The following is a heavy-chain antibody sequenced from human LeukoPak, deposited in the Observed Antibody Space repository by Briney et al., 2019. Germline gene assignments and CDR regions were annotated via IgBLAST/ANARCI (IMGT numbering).Heavy chain of an antibody. CDR1: GFTVSSNY. Sequence: GGSLRLSCAASGFTVSSNYMSWVRQAPGKGLEWVSVIYSGGSTYYADSVKGRFTISRDNSKNTLYLQMNSLRAEDTAVYYCARRISGSSWLNAFDIWGQGTMVTVSS. CDR2: IYSGGST. D-gene: IGHD6-13*01. V-gene: IGHV3-53*01. J-gene: IGHJ3*02. CDR3: ARRISGSSWLNAFDI.